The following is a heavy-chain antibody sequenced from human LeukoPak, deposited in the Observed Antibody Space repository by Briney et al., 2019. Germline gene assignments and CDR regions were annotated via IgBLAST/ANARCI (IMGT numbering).Heavy chain of an antibody. CDR1: GCSISSGYY. CDR2: FYHSGNS. Sequence: PSETLSLTCAVSGCSISSGYYWGWIRQPPGKGLEWIGSFYHSGNSYYNPSLKSRVSISVDTSKNQFSLKLTSVTAADTAVYYCARVVAAAYYFDYWGQGTLVTVSS. CDR3: ARVVAAAYYFDY. J-gene: IGHJ4*02. V-gene: IGHV4-38-2*01. D-gene: IGHD2-15*01.